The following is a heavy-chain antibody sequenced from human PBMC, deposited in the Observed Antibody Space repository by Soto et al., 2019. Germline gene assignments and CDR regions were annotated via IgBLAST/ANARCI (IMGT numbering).Heavy chain of an antibody. D-gene: IGHD6-13*01. V-gene: IGHV4-30-4*01. J-gene: IGHJ3*01. CDR2: IYHSGPT. Sequence: QVQLQESGPGLVTPSQTLSLLCTVTGVSVSDDDYHWGWVRQPPGKGLEWIGCIYHSGPTYYNSSLKRRLTMTVDTSNNPFSLKLTSVTVADTALYFCAREIRAARGSDVFDVWGQGKMVTVSS. CDR3: AREIRAARGSDVFDV. CDR1: GVSVSDDDYH.